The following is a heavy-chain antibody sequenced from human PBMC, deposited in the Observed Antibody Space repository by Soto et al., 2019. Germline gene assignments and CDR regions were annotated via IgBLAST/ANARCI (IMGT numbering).Heavy chain of an antibody. CDR2: IYHSGST. D-gene: IGHD3-16*02. J-gene: IGHJ6*02. CDR1: GGSISSGGYS. CDR3: ARASIMITFGGVIQYYYYYYGMDV. V-gene: IGHV4-30-2*01. Sequence: SETLSLTCAVSGGSISSGGYSWSWIRQPPGKGLEWIGYIYHSGSTYYNPSLKSRVTISVDRSKNQFSLKLSSVTAADTAVYYCARASIMITFGGVIQYYYYYYGMDVWGQGTTVTVSS.